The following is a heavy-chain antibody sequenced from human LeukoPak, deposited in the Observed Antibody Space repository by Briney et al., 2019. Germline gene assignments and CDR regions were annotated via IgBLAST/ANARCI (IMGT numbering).Heavy chain of an antibody. V-gene: IGHV4-30-4*08. CDR1: GGSISSGDYY. J-gene: IGHJ4*02. D-gene: IGHD5-12*01. CDR3: ARDRGGYPRTGYFDY. CDR2: IYYSGST. Sequence: SETLSLTCTVSGGSISSGDYYWGWIRQPPGKGLEWIGYIYYSGSTYYNPSLKSRVTISVDTSKNQFSLKLSSVTAADTAVYYCARDRGGYPRTGYFDYWGQGTLVTVSS.